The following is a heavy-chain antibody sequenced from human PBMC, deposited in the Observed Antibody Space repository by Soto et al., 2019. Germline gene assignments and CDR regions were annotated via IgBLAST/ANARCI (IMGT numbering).Heavy chain of an antibody. CDR1: GFTFSGSA. Sequence: EVQLVESGGGLVQPGGSLKLSCAASGFTFSGSAMHWVRQASGKGLEWVGRIRSKANSYATAYAASVKGRFTISRDDSKNTAYLQMNSLKTEDTAVYYCTRHLTYSSSSLTWNYYYYYMDVWGKGTTVTVSS. J-gene: IGHJ6*03. V-gene: IGHV3-73*01. D-gene: IGHD6-6*01. CDR2: IRSKANSYAT. CDR3: TRHLTYSSSSLTWNYYYYYMDV.